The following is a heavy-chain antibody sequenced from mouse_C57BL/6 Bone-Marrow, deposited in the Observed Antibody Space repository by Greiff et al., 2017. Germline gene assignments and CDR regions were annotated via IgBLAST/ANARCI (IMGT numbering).Heavy chain of an antibody. CDR2: IDPSDSYT. CDR3: ARFGLGSDY. V-gene: IGHV1-50*01. Sequence: QVQLQQPGAELVKPGASVKLSCKASGYTFTSYWMQWVKQRPGQGLEWIGEIDPSDSYTNYHQKFKGKATLTVDTSSSTAYMQLSCLTSEDSAVDYCARFGLGSDYWGQGTTLTVSS. J-gene: IGHJ2*01. D-gene: IGHD3-3*01. CDR1: GYTFTSYW.